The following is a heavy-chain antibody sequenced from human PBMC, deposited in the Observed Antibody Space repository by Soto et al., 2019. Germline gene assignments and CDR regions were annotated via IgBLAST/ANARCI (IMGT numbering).Heavy chain of an antibody. CDR1: GFSLSSGVG. CDR2: ISWDDDN. V-gene: IGHV2-5*02. Sequence: QITLKESGPTLVKPTEDLALTCTFSGFSLSSGVGVGWIRQPPGKALEWLGIISWDDDNRYRQSLKTRLTGRRDSSRHPGVITSAPVDPVDTATDYCAHSWGGYNWDDAHFDCWGPGILVTVSS. CDR3: AHSWGGYNWDDAHFDC. D-gene: IGHD1-20*01. J-gene: IGHJ4*02.